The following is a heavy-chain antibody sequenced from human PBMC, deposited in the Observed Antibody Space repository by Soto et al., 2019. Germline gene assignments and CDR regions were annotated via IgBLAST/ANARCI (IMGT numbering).Heavy chain of an antibody. CDR2: VYHSGST. V-gene: IGHV4-4*02. CDR1: GGSISTSNW. CDR3: VRALYDFWSGYFPPPDMDV. Sequence: SETLSLTCAVSGGSISTSNWWSWVRQPPGKGLEWIGEVYHSGSTNYNPSFKSRVAMSVDTSKNQFSLKLSSVTAADTAVYYCVRALYDFWSGYFPPPDMDVWGQGTTVTVSS. J-gene: IGHJ6*02. D-gene: IGHD3-3*01.